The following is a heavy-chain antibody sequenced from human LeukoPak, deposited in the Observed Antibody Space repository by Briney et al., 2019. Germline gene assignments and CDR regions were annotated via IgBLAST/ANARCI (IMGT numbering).Heavy chain of an antibody. Sequence: ASVKVSCKASGGTFSSYAINWVRQATGQGLEWMGWMNPNSGNTGYAQKFQGRVTITADKSTSTAYMELSSLRSEDTAVYYCARDRHREGIDYWGQGTLVTVSS. J-gene: IGHJ4*02. V-gene: IGHV1-8*03. CDR1: GGTFSSYA. CDR2: MNPNSGNT. CDR3: ARDRHREGIDY.